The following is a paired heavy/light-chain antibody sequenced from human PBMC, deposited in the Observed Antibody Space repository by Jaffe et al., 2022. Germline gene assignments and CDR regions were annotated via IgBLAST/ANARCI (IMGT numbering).Light chain of an antibody. Sequence: AIQLTQSPSSLSASVGDRVTITCRASQGISSALAWYQQKPGKAPKLLIYDASSLESGVPSRFSGSGSGTDFTLTISSLQPEDFATYYCQQFNSYPRTFGQGTKLEIK. J-gene: IGKJ2*02. CDR3: QQFNSYPRT. CDR1: QGISSA. V-gene: IGKV1-13*02. CDR2: DAS.
Heavy chain of an antibody. Sequence: EVQLVESGGGLVQPGGSLRLSCAASGFTVSSNYMSWVRQAPGKGLEWVSVIYSGGSTYYADSVKGRFTISRHNSKNTLYLQMNSLRAEDTAVYYCARDLPYYGSGRRRAFDIWGQGTMVTVSS. CDR2: IYSGGST. J-gene: IGHJ3*02. D-gene: IGHD3-10*01. CDR3: ARDLPYYGSGRRRAFDI. CDR1: GFTVSSNY. V-gene: IGHV3-53*04.